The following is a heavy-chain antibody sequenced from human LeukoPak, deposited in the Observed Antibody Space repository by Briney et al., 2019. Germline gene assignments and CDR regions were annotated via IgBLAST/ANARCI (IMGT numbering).Heavy chain of an antibody. J-gene: IGHJ5*02. Sequence: GGSLRLSCAASGFTFSSYAMSWVRQAPGKGLEWVSAISGSGGSTYYADSVKGRFTISRDNAKNSLYLQMNSLRAEDTAVYYCARDNCSSTSCYGFWFDPWGQGTLVTVSS. CDR3: ARDNCSSTSCYGFWFDP. V-gene: IGHV3-23*01. CDR1: GFTFSSYA. D-gene: IGHD2-2*01. CDR2: ISGSGGST.